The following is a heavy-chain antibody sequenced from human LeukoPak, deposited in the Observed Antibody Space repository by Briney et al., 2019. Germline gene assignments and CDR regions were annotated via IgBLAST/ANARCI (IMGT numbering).Heavy chain of an antibody. CDR1: GYIFTGYY. J-gene: IGHJ4*02. V-gene: IGHV1-2*06. D-gene: IGHD1-1*01. Sequence: ASVKVSCKASGYIFTGYYMHWVRQAPGQGLEWVGRINPNSGGTNYAQKFQGRVTMTRDTSISTAYMELRSLMSDDTAVYYCATTYSTVFDYWGQGTLVTVSS. CDR2: INPNSGGT. CDR3: ATTYSTVFDY.